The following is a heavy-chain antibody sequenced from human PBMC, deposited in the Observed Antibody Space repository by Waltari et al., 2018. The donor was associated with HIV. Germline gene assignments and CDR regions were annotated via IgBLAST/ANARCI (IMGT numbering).Heavy chain of an antibody. D-gene: IGHD2-2*01. CDR3: ARGPRSVVVPAVYGMDV. V-gene: IGHV4-39*07. Sequence: QLQLQESGPGLVKPSETLSLTCTVSGGSISSSSYYWGWIRQPPGKGLEWIGSIYYSGSTYYNPSLKSRVTISVDTSKNQFSLKLSSVTAADTAVYYCARGPRSVVVPAVYGMDVWGQGTTVTVSS. J-gene: IGHJ6*02. CDR1: GGSISSSSYY. CDR2: IYYSGST.